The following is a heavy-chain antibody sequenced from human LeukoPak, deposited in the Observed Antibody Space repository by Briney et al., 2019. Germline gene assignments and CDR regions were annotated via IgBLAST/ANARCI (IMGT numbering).Heavy chain of an antibody. CDR1: GFTFSSYS. D-gene: IGHD3-22*01. V-gene: IGHV3-21*01. CDR3: ARVSPRPMIVDTGYYYYYYYMDV. CDR2: ISSSSSYI. Sequence: GGSLRLSCAASGFTFSSYSMNWVRQAPGKGLEWVSSISSSSSYIYYADSVKGRFTISRDNAKNSLYLQMNSLRAEDTAVYYCARVSPRPMIVDTGYYYYYYYMDVWGKGTTVTVSS. J-gene: IGHJ6*03.